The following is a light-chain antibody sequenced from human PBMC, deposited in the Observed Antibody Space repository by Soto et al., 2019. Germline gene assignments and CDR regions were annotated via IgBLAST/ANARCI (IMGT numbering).Light chain of an antibody. CDR3: SSYTSSSTHWV. CDR2: EVS. Sequence: QSALTQPASVSGSPGQSITISCTGTSSDVGGYNYVSWYQQHPGKAPKIMIYEVSNRPSGVSNRFSGSKSGNTASLTISGLQAEDEADYYCSSYTSSSTHWVFAGGTKVTVL. J-gene: IGLJ3*02. CDR1: SSDVGGYNY. V-gene: IGLV2-14*01.